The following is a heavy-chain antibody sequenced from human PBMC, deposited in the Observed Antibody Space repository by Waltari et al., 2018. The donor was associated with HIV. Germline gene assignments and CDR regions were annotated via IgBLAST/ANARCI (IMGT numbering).Heavy chain of an antibody. D-gene: IGHD5-18*01. CDR2: IHYEGGT. V-gene: IGHV4-59*01. J-gene: IGHJ4*02. CDR1: GDSIRNFY. Sequence: QVQLQESGPRLVKPSETLSLSCTVSGDSIRNFYWSWIRQPPGKLLEWIGYIHYEGGTNWHPSLKSRVTMSVDTSKKQFSLSLNSVTAADTAIYYCAGGHNFGSRFDYWGQGILVAVSS. CDR3: AGGHNFGSRFDY.